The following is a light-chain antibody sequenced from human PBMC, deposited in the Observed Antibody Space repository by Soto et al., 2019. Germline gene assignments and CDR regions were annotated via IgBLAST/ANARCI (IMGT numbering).Light chain of an antibody. CDR1: QSVSSSY. J-gene: IGKJ5*01. Sequence: EIVLTQSPGTLSLSPGERATLSCRASQSVSSSYLAWYQQKPGQAPRLLIYGASSRATGIPAKFSGSGSGTEFTLTISGLQSEDFAVYYCQNYDNWPPFTFGQGTRLEIK. V-gene: IGKV3-20*01. CDR3: QNYDNWPPFT. CDR2: GAS.